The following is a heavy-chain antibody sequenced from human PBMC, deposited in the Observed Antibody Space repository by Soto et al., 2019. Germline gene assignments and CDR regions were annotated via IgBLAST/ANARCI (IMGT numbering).Heavy chain of an antibody. CDR2: VIPIFGTA. Sequence: QVQLVQSGAEVKKPGSSVKVSCTASGDTFSSYAISWVRQAPGQGLEWMGGVIPIFGTANYAQNCQGRVTITADESTSTAYMELSSMRAEDKAVYYCARERPALLLTHYGMDVWGQGTTVTVSS. D-gene: IGHD2-15*01. CDR3: ARERPALLLTHYGMDV. CDR1: GDTFSSYA. J-gene: IGHJ6*02. V-gene: IGHV1-69*01.